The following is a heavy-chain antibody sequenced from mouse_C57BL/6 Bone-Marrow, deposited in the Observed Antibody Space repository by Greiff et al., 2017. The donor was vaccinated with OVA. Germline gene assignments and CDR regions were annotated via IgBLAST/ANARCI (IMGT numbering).Heavy chain of an antibody. V-gene: IGHV1-39*01. CDR1: GYSFTDYN. D-gene: IGHD2-12*01. Sequence: VQLQQSGPELVKPGASVKISCKASGYSFTDYNMNWVKQSTGKSLEWIGVINPKYGTTSYNEKFKGKATLTADQSSSTAYMQLNSLTSEDSAVYYCARFCYDAAFAYWCQGTLVTVTA. J-gene: IGHJ3*01. CDR2: INPKYGTT. CDR3: ARFCYDAAFAY.